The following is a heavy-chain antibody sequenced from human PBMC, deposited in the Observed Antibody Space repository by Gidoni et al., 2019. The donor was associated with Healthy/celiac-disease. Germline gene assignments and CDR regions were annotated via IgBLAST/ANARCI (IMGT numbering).Heavy chain of an antibody. J-gene: IGHJ6*02. V-gene: IGHV3-30-3*01. D-gene: IGHD4-17*01. CDR2: ISYDGSNK. CDR1: SSYA. CDR3: ARSPRSDYGDYDYYGMDV. Sequence: SSYAMHWVRQAPGKGLEWVAVISYDGSNKYYADSVKGRFTISRDNSKNTLYLQMNSLRAEDTAVYYCARSPRSDYGDYDYYGMDVWGQGTTVTVSS.